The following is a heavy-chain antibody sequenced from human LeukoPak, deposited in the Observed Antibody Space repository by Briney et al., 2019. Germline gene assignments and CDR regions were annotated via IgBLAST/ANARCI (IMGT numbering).Heavy chain of an antibody. J-gene: IGHJ3*02. Sequence: GGSLRLSCAASGFTFSSYGMHWVRQAPGKGLEWVAFIRSVVSNKYYADSVKGRFTISRDNSKNTLYLQMNSLRAEDTAVYYCAKDPPPYYYDSSGYSYAFDIWGQGTMVTVSS. V-gene: IGHV3-30*02. CDR2: IRSVVSNK. D-gene: IGHD3-22*01. CDR1: GFTFSSYG. CDR3: AKDPPPYYYDSSGYSYAFDI.